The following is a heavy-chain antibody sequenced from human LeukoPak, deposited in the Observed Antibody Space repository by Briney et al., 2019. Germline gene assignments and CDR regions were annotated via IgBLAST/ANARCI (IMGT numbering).Heavy chain of an antibody. CDR3: ARGTPADY. D-gene: IGHD4-23*01. J-gene: IGHJ4*02. CDR2: LNPSSGGS. Sequence: ASVKVSCKASGYSFTGYYIHWVRQAPGQGLEWMGWLNPSSGGSHYAQKFQVRVTMTRDTSISTAYMELSRLTSDDTAVYYCARGTPADYWGQGTLLTVSP. CDR1: GYSFTGYY. V-gene: IGHV1-2*02.